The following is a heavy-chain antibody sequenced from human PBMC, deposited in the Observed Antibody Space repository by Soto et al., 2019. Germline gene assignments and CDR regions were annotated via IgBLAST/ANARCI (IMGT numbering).Heavy chain of an antibody. Sequence: GESLKISCKGSGYTFTNYWIGWVRQMPGKGLEWMGIIYPGDSDTKYNPSFQGQVTISADKSITTTYLQWSSLKAPDTAIYYCAASTFSYGMDVWGQGTTVTVSS. CDR1: GYTFTNYW. CDR3: AASTFSYGMDV. CDR2: IYPGDSDT. V-gene: IGHV5-51*01. J-gene: IGHJ6*02.